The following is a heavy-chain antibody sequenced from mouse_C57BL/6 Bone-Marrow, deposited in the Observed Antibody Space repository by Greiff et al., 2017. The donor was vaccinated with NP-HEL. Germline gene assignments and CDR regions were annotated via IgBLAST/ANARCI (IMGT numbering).Heavy chain of an antibody. D-gene: IGHD2-2*01. Sequence: QVQLQQSGAELARPGASVKLSCKASGYTFTSYGISWVKQRTGQGLEWIGEIYPRSGNTYYNEKFKGKATLTADKSSSTAYMELRSLTSEDSAVYFCASSMVTEDWFAYWGQGTLVTVSA. CDR3: ASSMVTEDWFAY. V-gene: IGHV1-81*01. CDR2: IYPRSGNT. J-gene: IGHJ3*01. CDR1: GYTFTSYG.